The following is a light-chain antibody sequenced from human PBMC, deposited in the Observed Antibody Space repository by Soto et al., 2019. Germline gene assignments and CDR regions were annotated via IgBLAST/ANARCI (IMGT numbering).Light chain of an antibody. CDR2: EVS. Sequence: QSALTQPASVSGSPGQSITISCTGTSNDVGGYNYVSWYQQPPGKAPKLIIYEVSQRPSGVSYRFSASKSGNTASLTISGLQAEDEGDYYCCSYAGSTTWVFGGGTKLTVL. V-gene: IGLV2-23*02. CDR1: SNDVGGYNY. J-gene: IGLJ3*02. CDR3: CSYAGSTTWV.